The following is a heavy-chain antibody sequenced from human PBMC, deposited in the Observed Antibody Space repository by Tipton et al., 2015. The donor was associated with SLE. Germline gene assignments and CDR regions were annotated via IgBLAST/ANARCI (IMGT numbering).Heavy chain of an antibody. Sequence: TLSLTCTVSGGSISSSSYYWGWICQPPGKGLEWIGSIYYSGSTYYNPSLMSRVTISVDTSKNQFSLNLSSLTAADTAVYFCARSDYDFWSGHWAVNWFDPWGQGTLVTVSS. J-gene: IGHJ5*02. D-gene: IGHD3-3*01. CDR2: IYYSGST. CDR3: ARSDYDFWSGHWAVNWFDP. V-gene: IGHV4-39*07. CDR1: GGSISSSSYY.